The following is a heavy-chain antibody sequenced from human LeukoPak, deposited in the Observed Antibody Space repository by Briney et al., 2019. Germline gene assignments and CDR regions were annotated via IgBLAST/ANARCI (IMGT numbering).Heavy chain of an antibody. J-gene: IGHJ4*02. D-gene: IGHD3-10*01. V-gene: IGHV3-30*03. CDR2: ISYDGSNK. CDR1: GFTFSSYG. CDR3: ARDLAPPRLLGFGDFTFDY. Sequence: QPGRSLRLSCAASGFTFSSYGMHWVRQAPGKGLEWVAVISYDGSNKYYADSVKGRFTISRDNSKNTLYLQMNSLRAEDTAVYNCARDLAPPRLLGFGDFTFDYWGQGTLVTVSS.